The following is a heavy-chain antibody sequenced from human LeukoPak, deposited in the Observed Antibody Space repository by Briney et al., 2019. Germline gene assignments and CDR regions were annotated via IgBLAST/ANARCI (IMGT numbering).Heavy chain of an antibody. Sequence: ASVKVSCKASGFTFTNYGYSWVRQAPGQGLEWLGWISPNNGNTDYAQKFQGKVTMTTDTSTSTAHVELRSLTSDDTAVYYCARVEAYCSRTSCHDYWGLGTLVTVSS. CDR3: ARVEAYCSRTSCHDY. J-gene: IGHJ4*02. V-gene: IGHV1-18*01. CDR1: GFTFTNYG. CDR2: ISPNNGNT. D-gene: IGHD2-2*01.